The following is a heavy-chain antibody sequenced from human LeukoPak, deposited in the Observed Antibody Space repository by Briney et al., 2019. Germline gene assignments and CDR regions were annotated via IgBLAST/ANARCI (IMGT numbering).Heavy chain of an antibody. CDR1: GYSFASYW. CDR2: IYPGDSDT. V-gene: IGHV5-51*01. D-gene: IGHD6-13*01. J-gene: IGHJ4*02. CDR3: VSGYSSSWYLNFDY. Sequence: GESLKISCKASGYSFASYWIGWVRQMPGKGLEWMGIIYPGDSDTRYSPSFQGQVTISADKSISTAYLQWSSLKASDTAMYYCVSGYSSSWYLNFDYWGQGTLVTVSS.